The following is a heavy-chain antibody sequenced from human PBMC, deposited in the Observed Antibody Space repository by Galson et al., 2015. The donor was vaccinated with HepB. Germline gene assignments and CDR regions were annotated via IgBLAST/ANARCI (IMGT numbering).Heavy chain of an antibody. D-gene: IGHD3-10*01. V-gene: IGHV1-69*13. CDR2: IIPIFGTA. J-gene: IGHJ6*02. CDR1: GGPFSSYV. CDR3: ASSDIGFGELLVVYGMDV. Sequence: SVKVSCKASGGPFSSYVISWVRQAPGQGLEWMGGIIPIFGTANYAQKFQGRVTITADESTRTAYMELSSLRSEDTAVYYCASSDIGFGELLVVYGMDVWGQGTTFTVSS.